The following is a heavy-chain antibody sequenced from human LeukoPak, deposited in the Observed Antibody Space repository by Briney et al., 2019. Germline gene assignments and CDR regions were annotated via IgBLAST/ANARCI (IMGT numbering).Heavy chain of an antibody. D-gene: IGHD3-10*02. Sequence: TSETLSLTCTISGGSISSTIYYWGWIRQPPGKGLEWVGTIDYSGRTYYNPSIKSRVSMSVATSKNQFSLNLSSVTAADTAVYYCARSIAVLKRYFDFWGQGKVVTVSS. V-gene: IGHV4-39*01. CDR1: GGSISSTIYY. CDR2: IDYSGRT. J-gene: IGHJ4*02. CDR3: ARSIAVLKRYFDF.